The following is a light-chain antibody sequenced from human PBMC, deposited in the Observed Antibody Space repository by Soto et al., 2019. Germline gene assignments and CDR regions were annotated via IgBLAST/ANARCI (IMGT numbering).Light chain of an antibody. J-gene: IGKJ1*01. CDR2: GAS. CDR3: QQSFMIPRT. Sequence: DIQMTQSPSSLSASVGDRVTITCRASQSVSGYLNWYQQRSGKAPSLLIYGASILQAGVPPRFSGSGSGTDFTLTITDLQSEDFATYFCQQSFMIPRTFGQGSRVEMK. CDR1: QSVSGY. V-gene: IGKV1-39*01.